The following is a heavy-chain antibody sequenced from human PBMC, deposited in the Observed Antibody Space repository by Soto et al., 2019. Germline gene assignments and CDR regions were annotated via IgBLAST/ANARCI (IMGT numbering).Heavy chain of an antibody. V-gene: IGHV3-48*04. CDR1: AFTFSSYS. D-gene: IGHD3-10*01. Sequence: GGSLRLSCSASAFTFSSYSTNWVRQAPGNGLEWVSYISCSSATIYYADSVRCRFTIPRDNAKNSLYLQMDSLRAEDTAVYYCARDSGYGSGSSVNHYPEYWGHGSLDSVSS. CDR3: ARDSGYGSGSSVNHYPEY. CDR2: ISCSSATI. J-gene: IGHJ4*01.